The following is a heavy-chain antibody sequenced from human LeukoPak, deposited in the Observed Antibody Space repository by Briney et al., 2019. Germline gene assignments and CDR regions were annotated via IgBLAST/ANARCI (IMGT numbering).Heavy chain of an antibody. CDR3: TRDPPSGGWSFDY. J-gene: IGHJ4*02. CDR2: IWFDGKNT. CDR1: GFTFSTHA. D-gene: IGHD2-15*01. Sequence: PGGSLRLSCAASGFTFSTHAMHWVRQAPAKGLEWVAMIWFDGKNTHYVDSVKGRFTISRDNSKNTVDLRMNSLRAEDTAVYYCTRDPPSGGWSFDYWGQGTLVTVSS. V-gene: IGHV3-33*01.